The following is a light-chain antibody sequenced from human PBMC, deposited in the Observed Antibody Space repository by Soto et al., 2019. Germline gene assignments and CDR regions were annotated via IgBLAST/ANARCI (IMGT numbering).Light chain of an antibody. CDR2: EGS. CDR3: CSFAGSSTYV. CDR1: SSDVGSYNL. V-gene: IGLV2-23*01. Sequence: HSVLPQPASVSGSPWQPNPISCTGTSSDVGSYNLVSWYQHHPGKAPKLMIYEGSKRPSGVSNRFSGSKSGNTASLTISGLQAEDEADYYCCSFAGSSTYVFGTGTKVTVL. J-gene: IGLJ1*01.